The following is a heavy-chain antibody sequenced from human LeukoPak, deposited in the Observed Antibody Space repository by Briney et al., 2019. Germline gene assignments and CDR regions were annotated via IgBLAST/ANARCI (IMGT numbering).Heavy chain of an antibody. CDR1: GFTVSSYS. Sequence: GGSLRLSCAASGFTVSSYSMNWVRQAPGKGLEWVSSISSSSNYIYYADSLKGRFTISRDNAKNSLYLQMNSLRAEDTAVYYCARDLSSRGYTYGTPAFTFDIWGQGTMVTVSS. CDR2: ISSSSNYI. J-gene: IGHJ3*02. D-gene: IGHD5-18*01. CDR3: ARDLSSRGYTYGTPAFTFDI. V-gene: IGHV3-21*01.